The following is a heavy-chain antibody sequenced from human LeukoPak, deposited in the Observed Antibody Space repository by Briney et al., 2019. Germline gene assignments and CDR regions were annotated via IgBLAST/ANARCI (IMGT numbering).Heavy chain of an antibody. Sequence: ASVKVSCKASGGTFSSYAISWVRQVPGQGLEWMGWISAYNGNTNYAQKLQGRVTMTTDTSTSTAYMELRSLRSDDTAVYYCARVEYSSGWYWFDPWGQGTLVTVSS. CDR3: ARVEYSSGWYWFDP. V-gene: IGHV1-18*01. J-gene: IGHJ5*02. CDR1: GGTFSSYA. D-gene: IGHD6-19*01. CDR2: ISAYNGNT.